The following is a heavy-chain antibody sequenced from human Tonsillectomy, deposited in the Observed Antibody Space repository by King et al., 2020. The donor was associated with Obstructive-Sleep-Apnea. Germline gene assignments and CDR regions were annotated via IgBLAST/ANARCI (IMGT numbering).Heavy chain of an antibody. D-gene: IGHD3-16*02. CDR2: IINYDGSGM. V-gene: IGHV3-11*01. J-gene: IGHJ6*02. CDR1: GFSFGDYY. CDR3: ERESWYGLEV. Sequence: VQLVESGGDLVRPGGSLRLSCAASGFSFGDYYMTWIRQAPGKGPEWVSSIINYDGSGMAYADSVKGRFTISKDIAKRSLYLQMNSLRAEDTAVYYCERESWYGLEVWGHGTTVTVSS.